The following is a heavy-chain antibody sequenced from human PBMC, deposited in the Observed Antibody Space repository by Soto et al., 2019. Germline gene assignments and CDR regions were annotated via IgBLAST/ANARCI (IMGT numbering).Heavy chain of an antibody. CDR1: GGSMKTTNW. CDR2: VFHSGIT. J-gene: IGHJ4*02. V-gene: IGHV4-4*02. Sequence: VQLRESGPGQVKTSGTLSLTCAVSGGSMKTTNWWSWVRQPPAKGLEWIGEVFHSGITSYNPSLKSRATVSVDTSKNQFFLNLASVTAADTAVYYCTKDEAGSPFRYWGQGALVTVSS. D-gene: IGHD3-10*01. CDR3: TKDEAGSPFRY.